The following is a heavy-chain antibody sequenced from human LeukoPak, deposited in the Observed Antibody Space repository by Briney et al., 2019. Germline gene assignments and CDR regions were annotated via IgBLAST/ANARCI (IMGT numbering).Heavy chain of an antibody. CDR3: ARGPRITIFGVVTAFDY. CDR1: GYTFTGYY. V-gene: IGHV1-2*02. CDR2: INPNSGGT. J-gene: IGHJ4*02. D-gene: IGHD3-3*01. Sequence: ASVKVSCKASGYTFTGYYMHWVRQAPGQGLEWMGWINPNSGGTNYAQKFQGRVTMTRDTSISTAYMELSRLRSDDTAVYYRARGPRITIFGVVTAFDYWGQGTLVTVSS.